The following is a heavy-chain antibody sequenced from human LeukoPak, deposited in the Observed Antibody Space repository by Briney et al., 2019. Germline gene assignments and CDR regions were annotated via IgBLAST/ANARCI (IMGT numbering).Heavy chain of an antibody. CDR2: IKQDGSEK. J-gene: IGHJ4*02. CDR3: ARGPLRFLEDY. Sequence: TGGSLRLSCAASGLTFSSYWMSWVRQAPGKGLEWVANIKQDGSEKYYVDSVKGRFTISRDNAKNSLYLQMNSLRAEDTAVYYCARGPLRFLEDYWGQGTLVTVSS. V-gene: IGHV3-7*01. D-gene: IGHD3-3*01. CDR1: GLTFSSYW.